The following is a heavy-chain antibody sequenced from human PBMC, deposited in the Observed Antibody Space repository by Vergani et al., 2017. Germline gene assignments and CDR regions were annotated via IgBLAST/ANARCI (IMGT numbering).Heavy chain of an antibody. CDR2: IIPSFGTA. V-gene: IGHV1-69*01. Sequence: QVQLVQSGAEVKKPGSSVKVSCKASGGTFSSYAISWVRQAPGQGLEWMGGIIPSFGTANYAQKLQGRVTITADDSTSTAYMELSSLRSEDTAVYYCASSEITIFGVVIIRGYYYYGMDVWGQGTTVTVSS. J-gene: IGHJ6*02. CDR1: GGTFSSYA. CDR3: ASSEITIFGVVIIRGYYYYGMDV. D-gene: IGHD3-3*01.